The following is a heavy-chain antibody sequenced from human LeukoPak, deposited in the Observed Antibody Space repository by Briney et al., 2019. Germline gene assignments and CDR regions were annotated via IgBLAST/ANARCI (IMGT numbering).Heavy chain of an antibody. D-gene: IGHD5-24*01. CDR1: GFTLSRYW. V-gene: IGHV3-7*03. CDR2: INQDESSI. Sequence: GGSLRLSCAASGFTLSRYWMSWVRQAPGKGLEWVASINQDESSIFYVDSVKGRFTISRDNAKNSLYLQMNGLRAEDTALYYCAKDMGSEMATISPAFDIWGQGTMVTVSS. CDR3: AKDMGSEMATISPAFDI. J-gene: IGHJ3*02.